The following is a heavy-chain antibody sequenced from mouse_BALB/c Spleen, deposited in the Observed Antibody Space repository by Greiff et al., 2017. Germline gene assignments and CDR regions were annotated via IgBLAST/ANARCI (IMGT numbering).Heavy chain of an antibody. CDR3: ASLYSDFDV. J-gene: IGHJ1*01. Sequence: EVKLVESGGGLVKPGGSLKLSCAASGFTFSDYYMYWVRQTPEKRLEWVATISDGGSYTYYPDSVKGRFTISRDNAKNNLYLQMSSLKSEDTAMYYCASLYSDFDVWGAGTTVTVAS. D-gene: IGHD2-3*01. CDR1: GFTFSDYY. V-gene: IGHV5-4*02. CDR2: ISDGGSYT.